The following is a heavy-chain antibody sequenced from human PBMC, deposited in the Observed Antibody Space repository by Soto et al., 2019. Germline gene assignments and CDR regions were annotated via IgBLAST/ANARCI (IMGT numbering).Heavy chain of an antibody. CDR2: VYYTGTT. Sequence: SETLSLTCTVSGGSMSPFYWSWIRQPPGKGLEYIGHVYYTGTTNYNPSLKSRVTISVDTSKNQFSLKLSSVTAADTAVYYCARDQYPDAFDIWGQGTMVTVSS. J-gene: IGHJ3*02. D-gene: IGHD2-2*02. V-gene: IGHV4-59*01. CDR1: GGSMSPFY. CDR3: ARDQYPDAFDI.